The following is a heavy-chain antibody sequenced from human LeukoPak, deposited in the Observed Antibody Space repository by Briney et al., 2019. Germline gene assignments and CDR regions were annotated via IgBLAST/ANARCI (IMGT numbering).Heavy chain of an antibody. V-gene: IGHV1-69*05. CDR3: ARGRFGELFNWFDP. CDR2: IIPIFGTA. D-gene: IGHD3-10*01. CDR1: GGTFSSYA. Sequence: SVKVSCKASGGTFSSYAISWVRQAPGQGLEWMGGIIPIFGTANHAQKFQGRVTITTDESTSTAYMELSSLRSEDTAVYYCARGRFGELFNWFDPWGQGTLVTVSS. J-gene: IGHJ5*02.